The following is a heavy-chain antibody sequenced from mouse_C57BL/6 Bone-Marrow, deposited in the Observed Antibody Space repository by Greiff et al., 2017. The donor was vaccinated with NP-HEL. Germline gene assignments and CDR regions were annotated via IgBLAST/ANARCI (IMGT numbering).Heavy chain of an antibody. Sequence: VQLQQSGAELVRPGTSVKLSCKASGYTFTSYWMHWVKQRPGQGLEWIGVIDPSDSYTNYNQKFKGKATLTVDTSSSTAYMQLSSLTSEDSAVYYCARPYFDYWGQGTTLTVSS. V-gene: IGHV1-59*01. CDR1: GYTFTSYW. CDR2: IDPSDSYT. CDR3: ARPYFDY. J-gene: IGHJ2*01.